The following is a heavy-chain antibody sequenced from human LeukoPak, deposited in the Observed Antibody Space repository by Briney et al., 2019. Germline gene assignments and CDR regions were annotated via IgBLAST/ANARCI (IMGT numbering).Heavy chain of an antibody. CDR3: VRGGLRNWYFDL. D-gene: IGHD5-12*01. J-gene: IGHJ2*01. CDR1: GFTVSSNY. V-gene: IGHV3-74*01. CDR2: LNSDGTNT. Sequence: GGSLRLSCAASGFTVSSNYMSWVRQAPGKGLVWVSRLNSDGTNTYHADSVKGRVTISRDNAKNTVYLEMNSLRAEDTAIYYCVRGGLRNWYFDLWGRGTLVTVSS.